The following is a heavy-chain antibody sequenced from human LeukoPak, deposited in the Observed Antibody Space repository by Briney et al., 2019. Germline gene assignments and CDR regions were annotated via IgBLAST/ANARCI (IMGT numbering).Heavy chain of an antibody. D-gene: IGHD6-13*01. CDR2: IYCSGST. J-gene: IGHJ3*02. CDR1: GGSISSSSYY. Sequence: SETLSLTCTVSGGSISSSSYYWGWIRQPPGKGLEWIGSIYCSGSTYYNPSLKSRLTISVDTSKNQFSLKLSSVTAADTAVYYCARHQYSSSRDAFDIWGQGTMVTVSS. CDR3: ARHQYSSSRDAFDI. V-gene: IGHV4-39*01.